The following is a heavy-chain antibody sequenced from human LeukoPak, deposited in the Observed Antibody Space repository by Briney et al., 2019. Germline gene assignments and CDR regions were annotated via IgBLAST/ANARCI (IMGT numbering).Heavy chain of an antibody. CDR3: ARASWKAAAGTSFDY. D-gene: IGHD6-13*01. CDR1: GFTFSSYS. J-gene: IGHJ4*02. CDR2: ISSSSSTI. V-gene: IGHV3-48*04. Sequence: GGSLRLSCAASGFTFSSYSMNWVRQAPGKGLEWVSYISSSSSTIYYADSVKGRFTISRDNAKNSLYLQMNSLRAEDTAVYYCARASWKAAAGTSFDYWGQGTLVTVSS.